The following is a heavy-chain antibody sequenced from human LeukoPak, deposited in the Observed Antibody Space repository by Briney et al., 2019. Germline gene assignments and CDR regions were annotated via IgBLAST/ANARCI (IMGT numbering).Heavy chain of an antibody. V-gene: IGHV3-21*01. Sequence: PGGSLRLSCAASGFTFSSYSMSWVRQAPGKGLEWVSSISSSSSYIYYADSVKGRFTISRDNAKNSLYLQMNSLRAEDTAVYYCASEIAVAGPFDYWGQGTLVTVSS. D-gene: IGHD6-19*01. CDR1: GFTFSSYS. CDR3: ASEIAVAGPFDY. CDR2: ISSSSSYI. J-gene: IGHJ4*02.